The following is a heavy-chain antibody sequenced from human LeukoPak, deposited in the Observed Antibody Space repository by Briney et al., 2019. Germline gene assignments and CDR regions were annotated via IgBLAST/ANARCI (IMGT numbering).Heavy chain of an antibody. CDR3: AKDTLSGSYRYDYFDY. CDR1: GFTFSSYG. D-gene: IGHD3-16*02. J-gene: IGHJ4*02. Sequence: GGSLRLSCAASGFTFSSYGMHWVRQAPGKGLEWVAVIWYDGSNKYYADSVKGRFTISRDNAKNSLYLQMNSLRAEDTALYYCAKDTLSGSYRYDYFDYWGQGTLVTVSS. CDR2: IWYDGSNK. V-gene: IGHV3-33*03.